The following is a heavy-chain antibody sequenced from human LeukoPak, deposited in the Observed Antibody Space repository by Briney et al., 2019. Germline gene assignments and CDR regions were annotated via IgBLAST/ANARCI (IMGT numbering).Heavy chain of an antibody. CDR1: GGSISSGSYY. V-gene: IGHV4-61*02. Sequence: PSETLSLTCTVSGGSISSGSYYWSWIRQPAGKGLEWIGRIYTSGSTNYNPSLKSRVTISVDTSKNQFSLKLSSVTAADTAVYYCAGGGDYVWGSYRPNDYWGQGTLVTVSS. D-gene: IGHD3-16*02. CDR2: IYTSGST. CDR3: AGGGDYVWGSYRPNDY. J-gene: IGHJ4*02.